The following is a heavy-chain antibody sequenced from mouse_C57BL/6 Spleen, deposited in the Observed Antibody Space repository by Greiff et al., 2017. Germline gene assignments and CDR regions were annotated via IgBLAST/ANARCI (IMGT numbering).Heavy chain of an antibody. V-gene: IGHV10-1*01. CDR2: IRSKSNNYAT. J-gene: IGHJ4*01. CDR3: VIHDYYGSSYRYAMDY. Sequence: EVKLVESGGGLVQPKGSLKISCAASGFSFNTYAMNWVRQAPGKGLEWVARIRSKSNNYATYYADSVKDRFTISRDDSESMLYLQMNNLKTEDTAIYYCVIHDYYGSSYRYAMDYWGQGTSVTVSS. D-gene: IGHD1-1*01. CDR1: GFSFNTYA.